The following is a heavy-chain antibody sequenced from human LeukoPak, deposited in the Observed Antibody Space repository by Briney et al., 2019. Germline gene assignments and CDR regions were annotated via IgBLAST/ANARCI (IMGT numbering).Heavy chain of an antibody. CDR1: GFTFSSYS. D-gene: IGHD3-3*01. J-gene: IGHJ4*02. V-gene: IGHV3-21*01. CDR2: ISSSSSYI. CDR3: ARVRIWSGCDDY. Sequence: PGGSLRLSCAASGFTFSSYSMNWVRQAPGKGLEWVSSISSSSSYIYYADSVKGRFTISRDNAKNSLYLQINSLRAEDTAVYYCARVRIWSGCDDYWGQGTLVTVSS.